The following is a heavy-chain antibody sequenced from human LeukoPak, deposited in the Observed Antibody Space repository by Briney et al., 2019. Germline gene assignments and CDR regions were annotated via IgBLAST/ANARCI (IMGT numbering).Heavy chain of an antibody. D-gene: IGHD6-13*01. J-gene: IGHJ4*02. CDR3: ARYSSSWYVGNFDY. Sequence: SGTLSLTCTVSGGSISSSSYYWGWIRQPPGKGLEWIGSVYYSGSTYYNPSLKSRVTISVDSSKNQFSLKLSSVTAADTAVYYCARYSSSWYVGNFDYWGQGTLVTVSS. CDR1: GGSISSSSYY. CDR2: VYYSGST. V-gene: IGHV4-39*01.